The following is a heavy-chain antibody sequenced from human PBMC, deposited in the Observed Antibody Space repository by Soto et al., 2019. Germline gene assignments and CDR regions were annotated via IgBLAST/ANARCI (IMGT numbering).Heavy chain of an antibody. CDR3: ARGPEGWGVNYSGMAV. Sequence: GALRLSCAASGFTFSSYSMKWGRQGPGKGLGGGSSISSSSSYIYYADSGKGRFTISRDNAKNSLYLQMNSLRAEDTAVYYCARGPEGWGVNYSGMAVWGQGTTVTVSS. CDR2: ISSSSSYI. J-gene: IGHJ6*02. V-gene: IGHV3-21*01. CDR1: GFTFSSYS. D-gene: IGHD3-10*01.